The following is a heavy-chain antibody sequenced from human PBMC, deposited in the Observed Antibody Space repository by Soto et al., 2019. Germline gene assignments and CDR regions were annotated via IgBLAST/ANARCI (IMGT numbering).Heavy chain of an antibody. J-gene: IGHJ6*02. CDR3: AECITGTKYHYYGMDV. CDR2: IVPIFGTA. CDR1: GGTFSSYA. V-gene: IGHV1-69*13. D-gene: IGHD1-7*01. Sequence: SVKVSCKASGGTFSSYAISWVRQAPGQGLEWMGGIVPIFGTANYAQKFQGRVTITADESTSTAYMELSSLRSEDTAVYYCAECITGTKYHYYGMDVWGQGTTVTVSS.